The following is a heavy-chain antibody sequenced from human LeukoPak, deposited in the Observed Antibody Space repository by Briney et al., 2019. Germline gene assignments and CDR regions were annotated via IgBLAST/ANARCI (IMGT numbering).Heavy chain of an antibody. CDR1: GYTFTSYG. CDR2: ISAYNGNT. J-gene: IGHJ6*02. CDR3: ARASIHDSHGTYYYYGMDV. V-gene: IGHV1-18*01. D-gene: IGHD3-22*01. Sequence: ASVKVSCKASGYTFTSYGISWVREAPGQGLEWMGWISAYNGNTNYAQKLQGRVTMTTDTSTSTAYMELRSLRSDDTAVYYCARASIHDSHGTYYYYGMDVWGQGTTVTVSS.